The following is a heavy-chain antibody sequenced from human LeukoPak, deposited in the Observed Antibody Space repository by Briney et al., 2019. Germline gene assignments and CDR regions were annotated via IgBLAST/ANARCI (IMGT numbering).Heavy chain of an antibody. CDR3: AKEKGNSFYAVDV. CDR1: GFTFSSYA. J-gene: IGHJ6*02. CDR2: ISASGGST. V-gene: IGHV3-23*01. Sequence: PGGSLRLSCAASGFTFSSYAMSWVRQAPGKGLEWVSGISASGGSTYYTDSVKGRFTISRDNSKNTLYLQMNSLRAEDTAVYYCAKEKGNSFYAVDVWGQGTTVTVSS.